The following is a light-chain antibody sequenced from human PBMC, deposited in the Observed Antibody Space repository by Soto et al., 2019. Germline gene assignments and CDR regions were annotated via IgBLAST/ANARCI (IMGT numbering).Light chain of an antibody. J-gene: IGKJ1*01. CDR1: RGVTNNY. CDR3: QQYGSSPPT. Sequence: EIVLTQAPGTLSLSPGESATLSCRASRGVTNNYLAWDQRKPGQAPRLLIYGTSYRATDIPRRFSGSGSGLDFTLTISRLEPEDFSVYYCQQYGSSPPTFGQGTKMESK. V-gene: IGKV3-20*01. CDR2: GTS.